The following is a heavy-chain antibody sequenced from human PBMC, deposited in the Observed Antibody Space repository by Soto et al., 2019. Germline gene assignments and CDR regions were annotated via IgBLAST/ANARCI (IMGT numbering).Heavy chain of an antibody. CDR3: ASAARSGVNWFDP. CDR2: IYYSGST. CDR1: GGSISSGGYY. D-gene: IGHD2-2*01. J-gene: IGHJ5*02. Sequence: SETLSLTCTVSGGSISSGGYYWSWIRQHPGKGLEWIGYIYYSGSTYYNPSLKSRVTISVDTSKNQFSLKLSSVTAAGTAVYYCASAARSGVNWFDPWGQGTLVTVSS. V-gene: IGHV4-31*03.